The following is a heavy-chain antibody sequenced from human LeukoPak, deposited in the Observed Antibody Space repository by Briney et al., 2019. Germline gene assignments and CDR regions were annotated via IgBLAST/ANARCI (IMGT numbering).Heavy chain of an antibody. V-gene: IGHV3-21*01. J-gene: IGHJ6*04. CDR2: ISSSSSYI. D-gene: IGHD2-2*01. Sequence: GGSLRLSCVASGFIFSDYGIHWVRLVPGKGLEWVSSISSSSSYIYYADSVKGRFTISRDNAKNSLYLQMNSLRGEDTAVYYCARDRPLGCSSTSCYLDVWGKGTTVTVSS. CDR1: GFIFSDYG. CDR3: ARDRPLGCSSTSCYLDV.